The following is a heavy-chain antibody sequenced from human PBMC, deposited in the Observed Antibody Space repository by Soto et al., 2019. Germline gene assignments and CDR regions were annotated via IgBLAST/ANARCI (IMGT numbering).Heavy chain of an antibody. CDR2: ISGDGRSV. V-gene: IGHV3-74*01. D-gene: IGHD6-19*01. Sequence: EVQLVESGGDLVQPGGSLRLSCAASGFTFSNYWMHWVRQVPGKGLLWVSRISGDGRSVNYADSVKGRFTISRDNAKNTLYLQIDSLRAEDTAVFYCFKGGSSGWYGDYWGQGTLVTVSS. J-gene: IGHJ4*02. CDR1: GFTFSNYW. CDR3: FKGGSSGWYGDY.